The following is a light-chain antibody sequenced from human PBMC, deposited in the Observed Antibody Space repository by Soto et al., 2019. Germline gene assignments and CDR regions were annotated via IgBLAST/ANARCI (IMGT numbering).Light chain of an antibody. J-gene: IGKJ1*01. CDR2: GAS. V-gene: IGKV3D-7*01. CDR1: QSVSSNY. CDR3: QHYRDWPTWT. Sequence: LMTTSQATLSFTPVASATLPGRASQSVSSNYLSWYPQKLGQAPRLLIYGASTRATGIPARFSGSGSGTEFTLIIRSLQSEDFAVYDCQHYRDWPTWTCGQGNKGDI.